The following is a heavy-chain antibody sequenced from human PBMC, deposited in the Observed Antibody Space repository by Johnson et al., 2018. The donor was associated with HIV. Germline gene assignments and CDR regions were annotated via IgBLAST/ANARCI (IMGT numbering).Heavy chain of an antibody. CDR2: INSDGSNK. V-gene: IGHV3-74*01. CDR3: ARDRGAFNI. Sequence: VQLVESGGGLVQPGGSLTLSCAASGITISRNWMHWVRQAPGKGPVWVSRINSDGSNKYYADSVKGRFTISRDNSKNTLYLQMNSLRAEDTAVYYCARDRGAFNIWGQGTMVTVSS. J-gene: IGHJ3*02. CDR1: GITISRNW.